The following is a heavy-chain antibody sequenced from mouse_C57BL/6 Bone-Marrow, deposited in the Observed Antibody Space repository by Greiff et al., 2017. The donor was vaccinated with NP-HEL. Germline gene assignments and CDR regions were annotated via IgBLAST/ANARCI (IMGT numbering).Heavy chain of an antibody. CDR3: AREIYYDYSWFAY. CDR1: GYTFTSYW. Sequence: VQRVESGAELAKPGASVKLSCKASGYTFTSYWMHWVKQRPGQGLEWIGYINPSSGYTKYNQKFKDKATLTADKSSSTAYMQLSSLTYEDSAVYYCAREIYYDYSWFAYWGQGTLVTVSA. CDR2: INPSSGYT. D-gene: IGHD2-4*01. V-gene: IGHV1-7*01. J-gene: IGHJ3*01.